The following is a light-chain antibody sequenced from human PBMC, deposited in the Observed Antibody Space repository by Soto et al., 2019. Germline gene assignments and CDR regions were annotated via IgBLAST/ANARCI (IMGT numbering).Light chain of an antibody. J-gene: IGLJ2*01. CDR3: SSYTSSSTLG. CDR2: DVS. V-gene: IGLV2-14*01. CDR1: SSDVGGYNY. Sequence: QSALTQPASVSGSPGQSITISCTGTSSDVGGYNYVSWYQQHPGKAHKLMIYDVSNRPSGVSNRFSGSKSGNTASLTISGLQAEDEADYYCSSYTSSSTLGFGGGTKLTVL.